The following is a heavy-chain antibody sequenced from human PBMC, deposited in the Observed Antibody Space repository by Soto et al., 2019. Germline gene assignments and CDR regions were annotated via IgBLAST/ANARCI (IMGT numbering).Heavy chain of an antibody. J-gene: IGHJ4*01. D-gene: IGHD3-10*01. Sequence: GGSLRLSCAASGFTLRSYWMSWVRQAPGKGLEWLATIKTDASEKKYVDSVKGRFTVFRDNAKNSLYLQMDSLRAEDTDVYYCARDSGYGSGNSVNHYLDCWGRGTLVTVSS. CDR2: IKTDASEK. CDR1: GFTLRSYW. CDR3: ARDSGYGSGNSVNHYLDC. V-gene: IGHV3-7*01.